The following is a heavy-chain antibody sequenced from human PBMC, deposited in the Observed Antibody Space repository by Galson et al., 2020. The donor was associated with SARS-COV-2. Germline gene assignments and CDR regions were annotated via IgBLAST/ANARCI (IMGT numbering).Heavy chain of an antibody. CDR2: ISSSGNTI. J-gene: IGHJ3*02. CDR1: GFTFSSYS. V-gene: IGHV3-48*04. D-gene: IGHD6-19*01. CDR3: ARRIAVMAFDI. Sequence: GGSLRLSCAASGFTFSSYSMNWVRQAPGKGLEWVSYISSSGNTIFYADSMKGRFTSSRDNAKNSLYVQMNSLRAEDTAVYYCARRIAVMAFDIWGQGTMVTVSS.